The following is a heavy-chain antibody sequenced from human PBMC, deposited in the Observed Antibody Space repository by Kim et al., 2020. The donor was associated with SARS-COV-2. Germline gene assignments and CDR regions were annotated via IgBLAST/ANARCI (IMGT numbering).Heavy chain of an antibody. Sequence: SETLSLTCTVSGGSISSSSYYWGWIRQPPGKGLEWIGSIYYSGSTYYNPSLKSRVTISVDTSKNQFSLKLSSVTASDTAVYYCARLVGAYCGGDCYPYY. CDR1: GGSISSSSYY. CDR3: ARLVGAYCGGDCYPYY. CDR2: IYYSGST. J-gene: IGHJ6*01. V-gene: IGHV4-39*01. D-gene: IGHD2-21*02.